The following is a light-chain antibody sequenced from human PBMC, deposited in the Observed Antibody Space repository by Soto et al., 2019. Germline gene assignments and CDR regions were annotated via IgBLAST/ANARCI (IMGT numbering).Light chain of an antibody. CDR2: GVI. Sequence: QSALTQPASVSGSPGQSITISCIGTSTDIGAYNYVSWYQQHPGKAPKLIIYGVIKRPSGVSDRFSGSKSGNTASLTISGLKAEDEADYYCDSYTSSTTYVFGSGTKLTVL. J-gene: IGLJ1*01. V-gene: IGLV2-14*01. CDR1: STDIGAYNY. CDR3: DSYTSSTTYV.